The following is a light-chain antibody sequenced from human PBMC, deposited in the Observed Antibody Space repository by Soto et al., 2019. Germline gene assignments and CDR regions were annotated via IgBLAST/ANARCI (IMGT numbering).Light chain of an antibody. Sequence: QSVLTQPASVSGSPGQSITISCTGTSSDVGGYNYVSWYQHHPGKAPKLIIFDVSNRPSGVSNRFSGSKSGNTASLTISGLQPEDESDYYCSSYTTSTTRQIVFGTGTMVTVL. CDR2: DVS. V-gene: IGLV2-14*03. J-gene: IGLJ1*01. CDR1: SSDVGGYNY. CDR3: SSYTTSTTRQIV.